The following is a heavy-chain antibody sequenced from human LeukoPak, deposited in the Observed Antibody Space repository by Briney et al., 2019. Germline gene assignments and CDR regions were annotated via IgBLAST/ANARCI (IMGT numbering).Heavy chain of an antibody. V-gene: IGHV1-2*06. CDR3: ARGAVGATFDWFDP. CDR2: INPNSGGT. D-gene: IGHD1-26*01. CDR1: GYTFTGYY. Sequence: ASVKVSCKASGYTFTGYYMHWVRQAPGQGLEWMGRINPNSGGTNYAQKFQGRVTMTRDTSISTAYMELSRLRSEDTAVYYCARGAVGATFDWFDPWGQGTLVTVSS. J-gene: IGHJ5*02.